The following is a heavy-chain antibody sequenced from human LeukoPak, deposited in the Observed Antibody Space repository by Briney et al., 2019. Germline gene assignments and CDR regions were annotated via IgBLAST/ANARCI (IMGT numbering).Heavy chain of an antibody. CDR1: GGSINSDY. D-gene: IGHD5-18*01. CDR3: AKVGGIQLWSDY. Sequence: TSETLSLTCTVSGGSINSDYWNWIRQTPGKGLEWVSAISGSGGSTYYADSVKGRFTISRDNSKNTLYLQMNSLRAEDTAVYYCAKVGGIQLWSDYWGQGTLVTVSS. J-gene: IGHJ4*02. V-gene: IGHV3-23*01. CDR2: ISGSGGST.